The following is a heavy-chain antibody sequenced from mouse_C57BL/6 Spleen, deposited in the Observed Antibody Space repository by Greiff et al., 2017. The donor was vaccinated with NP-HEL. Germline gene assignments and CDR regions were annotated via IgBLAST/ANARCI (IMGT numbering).Heavy chain of an antibody. Sequence: QVQLKESGAELVRPGASVTLSCKASGYTFTDYEMHWVKQTPVHGLEWIGAIDPETGGTAYNQKFKGKAILTADKSSSTAYMELRSLTSEDSAVYYCTSPWNYWGQGTTLTVSS. CDR3: TSPWNY. V-gene: IGHV1-15*01. CDR1: GYTFTDYE. J-gene: IGHJ2*01. CDR2: IDPETGGT.